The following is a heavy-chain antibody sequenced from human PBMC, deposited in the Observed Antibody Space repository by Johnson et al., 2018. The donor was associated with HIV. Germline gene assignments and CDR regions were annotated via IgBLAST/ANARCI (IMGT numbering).Heavy chain of an antibody. CDR3: AKGREGIKAFDL. CDR2: ISYDGSNK. CDR1: GFTFSSYA. Sequence: QEQLVESGGGVVQPGRSLRLSCAASGFTFSSYAMHWVRQAPGKGLEWVAVISYDGSNKYYSESVKGRFTISRDNSKDTLYLQMNSLRAEDTAVYYCAKGREGIKAFDLWGQGTMVTVSS. V-gene: IGHV3-30*04. D-gene: IGHD3-10*01. J-gene: IGHJ3*01.